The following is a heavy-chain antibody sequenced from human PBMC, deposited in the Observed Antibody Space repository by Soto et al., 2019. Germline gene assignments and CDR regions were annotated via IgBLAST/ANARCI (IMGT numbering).Heavy chain of an antibody. CDR2: IFPGDSDT. D-gene: IGHD5-12*01. CDR3: ARQSGMDV. J-gene: IGHJ6*02. Sequence: LREALKISCKSSGYNFAGYWLGWVRQMPGKGLEWLGIIFPGDSDTKYSPSFQGQVIISADKSIRTAYLQWSSLKASDTAIYYCARQSGMDVWGQGTTVTVSS. CDR1: GYNFAGYW. V-gene: IGHV5-51*01.